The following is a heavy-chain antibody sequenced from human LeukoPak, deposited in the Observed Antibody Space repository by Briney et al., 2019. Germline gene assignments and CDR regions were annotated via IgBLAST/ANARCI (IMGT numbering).Heavy chain of an antibody. J-gene: IGHJ4*02. CDR3: ARGGSGSYYVGPFDY. CDR2: ISSRAST. Sequence: PSQTLSLTCTVSGGSISSGDYYWGWVRQPPGKGGEWVGYISSRASTYYNPSLKSRFTISVDTSKNQFSLKLSSVAAADTAVYYCARGGSGSYYVGPFDYWGQGTLVTVSS. CDR1: GGSISSGDYY. V-gene: IGHV4-30-4*08. D-gene: IGHD1-26*01.